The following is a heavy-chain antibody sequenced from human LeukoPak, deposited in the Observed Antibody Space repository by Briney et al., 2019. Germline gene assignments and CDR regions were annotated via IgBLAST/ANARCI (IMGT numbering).Heavy chain of an antibody. CDR1: GFTFSSYA. D-gene: IGHD3-3*01. Sequence: GRSPRLSCAASGFTFSSYAMHWVRQAPGKGLEWVAVISYDGSNKYYADSVKGRFTISRDNSKNTLYLQMNSLRAEDTAVYYCAKEALTAIFGVVFNWFDPWGQGTLVTVSS. CDR2: ISYDGSNK. J-gene: IGHJ5*02. V-gene: IGHV3-30*04. CDR3: AKEALTAIFGVVFNWFDP.